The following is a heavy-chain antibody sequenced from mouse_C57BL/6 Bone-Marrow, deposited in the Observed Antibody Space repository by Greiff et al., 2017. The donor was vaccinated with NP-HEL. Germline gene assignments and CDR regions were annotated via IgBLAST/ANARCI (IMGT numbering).Heavy chain of an antibody. CDR1: GYTFTSYG. CDR2: IYPRSGNT. CDR3: ARNFPLFSMDY. Sequence: VQLVESGAELARPGASVKLSCKASGYTFTSYGISWVKQRTGQGLEWIGEIYPRSGNTYYNEKFKGKATLTADKSSSTAYMELRSLTSEDSAVYFCARNFPLFSMDYWGQGTSVTVSS. J-gene: IGHJ4*01. V-gene: IGHV1-81*01. D-gene: IGHD1-1*01.